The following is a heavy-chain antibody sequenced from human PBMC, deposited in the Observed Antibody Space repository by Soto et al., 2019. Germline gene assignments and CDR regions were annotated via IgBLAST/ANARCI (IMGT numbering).Heavy chain of an antibody. CDR1: GFTFSSYG. Sequence: HPGGSLRLSCAASGFTFSSYGMHWVRQAPGKGLEWVAVIWYDGSNKYYADSVKGRFTISRDNSKNTLYLQMNSLGAEDTAVYYCASYSGYYPNYYFDYWGQGTLVTVSS. CDR2: IWYDGSNK. D-gene: IGHD3-22*01. V-gene: IGHV3-33*01. CDR3: ASYSGYYPNYYFDY. J-gene: IGHJ4*02.